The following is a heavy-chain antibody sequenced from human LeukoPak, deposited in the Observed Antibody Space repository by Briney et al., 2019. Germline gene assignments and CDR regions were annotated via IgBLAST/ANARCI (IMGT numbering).Heavy chain of an antibody. CDR2: IYCSGST. D-gene: IGHD2-15*01. Sequence: PSQTLSLTCTVSGGSISSGGYYWSWIRQHPGKGLEWIGYIYCSGSTYYNPSLKSRVTISVDTSKNQFSLKLSSVTAADTAVYYCARGADWSGGSCYPGNWFDPWGQGTLVTVSS. CDR1: GGSISSGGYY. V-gene: IGHV4-31*03. CDR3: ARGADWSGGSCYPGNWFDP. J-gene: IGHJ5*02.